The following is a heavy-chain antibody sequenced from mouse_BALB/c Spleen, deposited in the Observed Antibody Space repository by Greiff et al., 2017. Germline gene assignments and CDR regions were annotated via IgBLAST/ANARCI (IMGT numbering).Heavy chain of an antibody. D-gene: IGHD1-1*01. CDR2: ILPGSGST. CDR3: ARYYGSSPYYFDD. Sequence: QVHVKQSGAELMKPGASVKISCKATGYTFSSYWIEWVKQRPGHGLEWIGEILPGSGSTNYNEKFKGKATFTADTSSNTAYMQLSSLTSEDSAVYYCARYYGSSPYYFDDWGQGTTLTVSS. CDR1: GYTFSSYW. V-gene: IGHV1-9*01. J-gene: IGHJ2*01.